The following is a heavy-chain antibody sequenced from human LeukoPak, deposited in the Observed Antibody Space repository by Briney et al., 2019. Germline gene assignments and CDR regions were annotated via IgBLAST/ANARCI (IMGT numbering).Heavy chain of an antibody. CDR3: AELIDQIPDY. J-gene: IGHJ4*02. CDR2: ISYDGSNK. Sequence: GGSLRLSCAASGFTFSSYGMHWVRQAPGKGLEWVAVISYDGSNKYYADSVKGRFTISRDNSKNTLYLQMNSLRAEDTAVYYCAELIDQIPDYWGQGTLVTVSS. V-gene: IGHV3-30*18. CDR1: GFTFSSYG. D-gene: IGHD2-21*01.